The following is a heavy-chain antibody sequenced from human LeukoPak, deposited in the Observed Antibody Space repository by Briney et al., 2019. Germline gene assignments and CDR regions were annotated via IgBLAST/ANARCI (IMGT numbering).Heavy chain of an antibody. CDR3: AKGAYDYIEMGYFDS. Sequence: GGSLRLSCAASGITFSNFAMSWVRQAPGKGLEWVSLIIGSSGDTFYADSVKGRFTISRDNSKNRLYLQMNSLRAEDTALYYCAKGAYDYIEMGYFDSWGQGPLVTVSS. CDR1: GITFSNFA. CDR2: IIGSSGDT. V-gene: IGHV3-23*01. J-gene: IGHJ4*02. D-gene: IGHD5-12*01.